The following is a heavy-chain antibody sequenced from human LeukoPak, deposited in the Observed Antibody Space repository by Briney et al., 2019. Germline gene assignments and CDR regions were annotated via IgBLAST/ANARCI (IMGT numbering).Heavy chain of an antibody. CDR3: ASGAGWLIDY. V-gene: IGHV4-4*08. J-gene: IGHJ4*02. D-gene: IGHD6-19*01. CDR2: IDNSGST. Sequence: PSETLSLTCSVSGGHIDSVYWNWIRQPPGKGLEWIGYIDNSGSTKYNPSLQSRITMSRDTSKKQFSLKLTSVTAADAAMYYCASGAGWLIDYWGQGTLVSASS. CDR1: GGHIDSVY.